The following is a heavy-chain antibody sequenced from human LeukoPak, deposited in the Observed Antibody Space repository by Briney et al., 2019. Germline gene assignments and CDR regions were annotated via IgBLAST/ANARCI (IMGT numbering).Heavy chain of an antibody. CDR2: IYYSGST. CDR1: GFTFSSYG. Sequence: KSGGSLRLSCAASGFTFSSYGMSWVRQPPGKGLEWIGSIYYSGSTYYNPSLKSRVTISVDTSKNQFSLKLSSVTAADAAVYYCASDSSGYYYWFDPWGQGTLVTVSS. D-gene: IGHD3-22*01. J-gene: IGHJ5*02. CDR3: ASDSSGYYYWFDP. V-gene: IGHV4-39*01.